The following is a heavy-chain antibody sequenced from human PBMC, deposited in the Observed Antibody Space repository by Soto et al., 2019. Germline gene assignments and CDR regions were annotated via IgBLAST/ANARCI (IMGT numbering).Heavy chain of an antibody. CDR2: IFSNDEK. J-gene: IGHJ6*02. V-gene: IGHV2-26*01. CDR1: GFSLSNARMG. CDR3: ARIDGYYYYYGMDV. Sequence: QVTLKASGPVLVKPTEPLTLTCTVSGFSLSNARMGVSWIRQPPGKALEWLAHIFSNDEKSYSTSLKSRLTISKDTSKSQVVLTMTNMDPVDTATYYCARIDGYYYYYGMDVWGQGTTVTVSS.